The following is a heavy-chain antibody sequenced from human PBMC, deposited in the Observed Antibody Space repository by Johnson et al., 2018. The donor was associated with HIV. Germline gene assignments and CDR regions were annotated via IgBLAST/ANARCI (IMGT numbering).Heavy chain of an antibody. J-gene: IGHJ3*02. D-gene: IGHD5-18*01. CDR1: GFTFSSYW. CDR3: ARGLIIQLWLQAAFDI. CDR2: IYIGGST. Sequence: VQLVESGGGVAQPGGSLRLSCAASGFTFSSYWMSWVRQAPGKGLEWVSVIYIGGSTYYADSVKGRFTISRDNSKNTLYLQMNSLRAEDTAVYYCARGLIIQLWLQAAFDIWGQGTMVTVSS. V-gene: IGHV3-66*01.